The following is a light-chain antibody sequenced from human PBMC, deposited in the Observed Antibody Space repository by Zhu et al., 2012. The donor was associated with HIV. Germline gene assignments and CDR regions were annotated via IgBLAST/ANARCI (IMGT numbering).Light chain of an antibody. Sequence: EVVLTQSPATLSLSPGERATLSCRASQTISSYLAWYQQKPGQAPRLLIYDAPNRATGIPARFSGSGSGTDFTLSISSLEPEDSAVYYCQQRTIWPPTFGQGTRVEIK. CDR3: QQRTIWPPT. V-gene: IGKV3-11*01. CDR2: DAP. CDR1: QTISSY. J-gene: IGKJ1*01.